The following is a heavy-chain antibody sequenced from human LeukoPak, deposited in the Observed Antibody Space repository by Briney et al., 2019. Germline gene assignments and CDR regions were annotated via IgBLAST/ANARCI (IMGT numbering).Heavy chain of an antibody. CDR2: IDPSDSYT. CDR3: ARESIAAAPEGY. Sequence: GESLKISCKGSGYSFTSYWISWVRQMPGKGLEWMGRIDPSDSYTNYSPSFQGHVTISADKSISTAYLQWSSLKASDTTMYYCARESIAAAPEGYWGQGTLVTVSS. J-gene: IGHJ4*02. D-gene: IGHD6-13*01. V-gene: IGHV5-10-1*01. CDR1: GYSFTSYW.